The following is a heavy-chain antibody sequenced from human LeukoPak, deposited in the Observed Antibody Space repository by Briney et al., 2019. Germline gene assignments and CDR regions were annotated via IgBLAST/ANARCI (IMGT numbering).Heavy chain of an antibody. CDR3: ASRLPEVWYFDL. J-gene: IGHJ2*01. CDR2: IYHSGST. V-gene: IGHV4-30-2*01. CDR1: GGSISSGGYY. Sequence: SQTLSLTCTVSGGSISSGGYYWSWIRQPPGKGLEWIGYIYHSGSTYYNPSLKSRVTISVDRSKNQFSLKLSSVTAADTAVYYCASRLPEVWYFDLWGRGTLVTVSS.